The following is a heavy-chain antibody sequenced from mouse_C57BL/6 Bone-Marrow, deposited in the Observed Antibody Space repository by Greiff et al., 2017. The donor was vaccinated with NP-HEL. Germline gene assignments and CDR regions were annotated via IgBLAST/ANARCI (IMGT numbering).Heavy chain of an antibody. Sequence: VQLQQSGPELVKPGASVKISCKASGYTFTDYYINWVKQRPGQGLEWIGWIFPGSGSTYYNEKFKGKATLTVDKSSSTAYMLLSSLTSEDSAVYFCARLVDYGSSHCFDYWGQGTTLTVSS. CDR3: ARLVDYGSSHCFDY. CDR2: IFPGSGST. D-gene: IGHD1-1*01. CDR1: GYTFTDYY. J-gene: IGHJ2*01. V-gene: IGHV1-75*01.